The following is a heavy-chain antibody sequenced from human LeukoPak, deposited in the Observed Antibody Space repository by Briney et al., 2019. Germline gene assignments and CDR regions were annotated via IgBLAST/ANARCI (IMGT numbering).Heavy chain of an antibody. Sequence: ASVKVSRKASGYTFTTYGISWVRQAPGQGLECMGWINPYNGNTNYAQKLQGRVTMTTDTSTSTAYMELRSLRSDDTAVYYCARELYGRFEYWGQGTLVTVSS. D-gene: IGHD2-2*02. CDR3: ARELYGRFEY. V-gene: IGHV1-18*01. CDR1: GYTFTTYG. CDR2: INPYNGNT. J-gene: IGHJ4*02.